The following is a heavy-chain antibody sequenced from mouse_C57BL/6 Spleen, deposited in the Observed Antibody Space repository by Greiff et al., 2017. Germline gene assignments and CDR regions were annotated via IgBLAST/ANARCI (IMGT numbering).Heavy chain of an antibody. CDR3: ARSLPKVYYFDD. CDR2: IHPNSGST. D-gene: IGHD2-10*01. CDR1: GYTFTSYW. Sequence: VQLQQPGAELVKPGASVKLSCKASGYTFTSYWMHWVKQRPGQGLEWIGMIHPNSGSTNYNEKFKSKATLTVDKSSSTAYMQLSSLTSEDSAVYYCARSLPKVYYFDDWGQGTTLTVSS. V-gene: IGHV1-64*01. J-gene: IGHJ2*01.